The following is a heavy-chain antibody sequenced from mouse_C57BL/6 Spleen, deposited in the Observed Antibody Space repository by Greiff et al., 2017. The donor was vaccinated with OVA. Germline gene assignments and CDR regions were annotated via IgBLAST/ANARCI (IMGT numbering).Heavy chain of an antibody. CDR2: INPNSGGT. J-gene: IGHJ4*01. Sequence: VQLQQSGPELVKPGASVKIPCKASGYTFTDYNMDWVKQSPGKSLEWIGDINPNSGGTIYNQKFKGKATLTVDKSSSTAYMQLRSLTSEDTAVYYCASSNYGGAMDYWGQGTSVTVSS. D-gene: IGHD2-5*01. CDR1: GYTFTDYN. CDR3: ASSNYGGAMDY. V-gene: IGHV1-18*01.